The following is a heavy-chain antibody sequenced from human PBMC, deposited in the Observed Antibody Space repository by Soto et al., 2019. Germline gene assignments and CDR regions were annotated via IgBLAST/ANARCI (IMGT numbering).Heavy chain of an antibody. CDR3: SSVWRQWSHRYWFAY. V-gene: IGHV6-1*01. CDR2: TYYRSKWYN. CDR1: GDSVSSNSAA. Sequence: SQTLSLTCAISGDSVSSNSAAWNWIRQSPSRGLEWLGRTYYRSKWYNDYAVSVKSRITINPDTSKNQFSLQLNSVTPEDTAVYDYSSVWRQWSHRYWFAYWGQGTLVTVSS. D-gene: IGHD2-15*01. J-gene: IGHJ5*01.